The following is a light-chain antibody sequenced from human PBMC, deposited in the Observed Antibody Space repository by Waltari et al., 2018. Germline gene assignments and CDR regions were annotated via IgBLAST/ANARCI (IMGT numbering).Light chain of an antibody. Sequence: ETVMTQSPATLSVAPGERATPSCRASQSIATNVAWYQQRPGQAPSLLLFGASTRATGVPARFSGSGSGTEFTLTISSLQSEDFAVYYCQHYNNWPPYTFGQGTRLEMK. CDR3: QHYNNWPPYT. V-gene: IGKV3-15*01. CDR1: QSIATN. CDR2: GAS. J-gene: IGKJ2*01.